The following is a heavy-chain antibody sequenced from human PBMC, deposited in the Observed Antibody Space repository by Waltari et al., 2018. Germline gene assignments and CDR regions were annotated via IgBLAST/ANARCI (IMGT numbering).Heavy chain of an antibody. V-gene: IGHV4-59*08. J-gene: IGHJ4*03. Sequence: QVQLQESGPGLVKSSETLSLTCTVSGVSVSSYFWNWIRQAPGKGPEWIGYIRHTGETKQNPPLKGRVTMSVDTSRNDFSLRLSSGTAADTAVYYCALWESGWRAFRFWGQGTLGTVSS. CDR2: IRHTGET. CDR3: ALWESGWRAFRF. D-gene: IGHD6-19*01. CDR1: GVSVSSYF.